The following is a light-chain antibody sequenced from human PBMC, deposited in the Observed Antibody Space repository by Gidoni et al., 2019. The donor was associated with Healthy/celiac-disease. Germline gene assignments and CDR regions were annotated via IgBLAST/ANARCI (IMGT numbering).Light chain of an antibody. Sequence: SYELPQPASVSVSPGQTARITCSGDALPKQYAYWYQQKPGQAPVLVIYKDSERPSGIPERFSGSSSGTTVTLTISGVQAEDEADYYCQSADSSGTYVVFGGGTKLTVL. J-gene: IGLJ2*01. CDR2: KDS. CDR1: ALPKQY. CDR3: QSADSSGTYVV. V-gene: IGLV3-25*03.